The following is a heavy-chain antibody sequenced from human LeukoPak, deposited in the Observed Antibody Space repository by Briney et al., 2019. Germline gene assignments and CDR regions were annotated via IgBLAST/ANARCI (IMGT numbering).Heavy chain of an antibody. CDR1: GFTFSSYA. CDR2: SRNKPNSYTT. V-gene: IGHV3-72*01. D-gene: IGHD4-11*01. CDR3: ARVPSSYHDY. J-gene: IGHJ4*02. Sequence: GGSLRLSCAASGFTFSSYAMSWVRQAPGKGLEWVGRSRNKPNSYTTEYAASVKGRFTISRDDPKNSLYLQMNSLKTEDTAVYYCARVPSSYHDYWGQGTLVTVSS.